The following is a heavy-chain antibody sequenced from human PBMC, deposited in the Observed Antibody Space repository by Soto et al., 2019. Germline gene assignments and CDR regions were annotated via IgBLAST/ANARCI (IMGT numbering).Heavy chain of an antibody. CDR3: GTRRTAGFSMDG. D-gene: IGHD1-1*01. Sequence: VVSRQVSSRASGSGFTSYGIAWVRQVTGQGPEWVGWMCPYNGRTNYAQNVQGRVVMTTDISTTIVYLELRSLRSDDTAMYDCGTRRTAGFSMDGWV. CDR2: MCPYNGRT. CDR1: GSGFTSYG. V-gene: IGHV1-18*01. J-gene: IGHJ6*02.